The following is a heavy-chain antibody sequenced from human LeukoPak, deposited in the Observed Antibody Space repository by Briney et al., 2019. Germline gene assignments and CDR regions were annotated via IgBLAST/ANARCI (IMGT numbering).Heavy chain of an antibody. Sequence: ASVKVSCKASGYTFTSYGISWVRQAPGQGLEGMGWISAYNGNTNYAQKLQGRVTMTTDTSTSTAYMELRSLRSDDTAVYYCARDTNGDYYGSGSYSYWGQGTLVTVSS. CDR3: ARDTNGDYYGSGSYSY. D-gene: IGHD3-10*01. CDR1: GYTFTSYG. J-gene: IGHJ4*02. V-gene: IGHV1-18*01. CDR2: ISAYNGNT.